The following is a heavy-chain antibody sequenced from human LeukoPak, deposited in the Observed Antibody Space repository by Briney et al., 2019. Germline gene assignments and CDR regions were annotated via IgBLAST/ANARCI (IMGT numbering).Heavy chain of an antibody. CDR2: INPNSGGT. CDR1: GYTFTGYY. CDR3: AREVPSGSYRGGFDY. Sequence: GASVKVSCKASGYTFTGYYMHWVRQAPGQGLEWMGWINPNSGGTNYAQKLQGRVTMTTDTSTSTAYMELRSLRSDDTAVYYCAREVPSGSYRGGFDYWGQGTLVTVSS. V-gene: IGHV1-2*02. D-gene: IGHD1-26*01. J-gene: IGHJ4*02.